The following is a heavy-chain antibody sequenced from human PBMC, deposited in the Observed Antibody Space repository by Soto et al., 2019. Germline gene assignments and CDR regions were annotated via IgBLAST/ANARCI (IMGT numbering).Heavy chain of an antibody. CDR3: AREYKVYGYLINL. CDR1: GGTFSSYA. J-gene: IGHJ2*01. V-gene: IGHV1-69*01. CDR2: IIPIFGTA. D-gene: IGHD4-17*01. Sequence: QVQLVQSGAEVKNPGSSVKVSCKASGGTFSSYAISWVRQAPGQGLEWMGGIIPIFGTANYAQKFQGRVTITADESTPTEYMVLSTLRSEDTAVYFCAREYKVYGYLINLWGRGTLVIFSS.